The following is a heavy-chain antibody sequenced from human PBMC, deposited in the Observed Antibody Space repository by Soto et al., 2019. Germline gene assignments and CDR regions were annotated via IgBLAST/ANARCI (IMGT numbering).Heavy chain of an antibody. CDR3: ARDQPGYSYGYGLGY. Sequence: GGSLRLSCEASGFIFSNYWMHWVRQTPGTGLVWVSRISNDGSITNYADSVKGRFTISRDNAKNTLYLQMNSLRAEDTAVYYCARDQPGYSYGYGLGYWGQGTLVTVSS. CDR2: ISNDGSIT. J-gene: IGHJ4*02. V-gene: IGHV3-74*01. D-gene: IGHD5-18*01. CDR1: GFIFSNYW.